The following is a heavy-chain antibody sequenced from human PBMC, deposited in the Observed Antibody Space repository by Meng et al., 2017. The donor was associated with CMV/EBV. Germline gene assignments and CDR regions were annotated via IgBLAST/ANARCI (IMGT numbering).Heavy chain of an antibody. D-gene: IGHD6-13*01. Sequence: GGSLRLSCAASGFTFSSYAMHWVRQAPGKGLEWVAVISYDGSNKYYAYYVKGRFTISRDNSKNTMYLQMNSLRAEDTDVYYCARDEEYSRSWYHGHYYGMDVWGQGTTVTVSS. CDR2: ISYDGSNK. V-gene: IGHV3-30*04. CDR3: ARDEEYSRSWYHGHYYGMDV. J-gene: IGHJ6*02. CDR1: GFTFSSYA.